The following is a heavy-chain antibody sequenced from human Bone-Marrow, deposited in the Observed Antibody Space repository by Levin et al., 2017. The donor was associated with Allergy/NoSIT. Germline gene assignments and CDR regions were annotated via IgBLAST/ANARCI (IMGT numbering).Heavy chain of an antibody. CDR2: ISYDGSNK. D-gene: IGHD3-22*01. J-gene: IGHJ1*01. Sequence: GGSLRLSCAASGFTFSSYAMHWVRQAPGKGLEWVAVISYDGSNKYYADSVKGRFTISRDNSKNTLYLQMNSLRAEDTAVYYCARTTYYRSGYPEYFQHWGQGTLVTVSS. CDR3: ARTTYYRSGYPEYFQH. V-gene: IGHV3-30-3*01. CDR1: GFTFSSYA.